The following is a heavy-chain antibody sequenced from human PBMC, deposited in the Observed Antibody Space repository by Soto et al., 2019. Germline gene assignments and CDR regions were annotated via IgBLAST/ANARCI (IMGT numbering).Heavy chain of an antibody. CDR2: IYPGDSDI. Sequence: PGESLKISCKGSGYSFTSYWIAWVRQVPGKGLELMGVIYPGDSDIRYSPSFQGQVTISADKSISTAYLQWSSLKASDSAMYFCARHYYYDSSYYYPTNPQLPLDFWAQGTPVTVSS. CDR1: GYSFTSYW. V-gene: IGHV5-51*01. CDR3: ARHYYYDSSYYYPTNPQLPLDF. D-gene: IGHD3-22*01. J-gene: IGHJ4*02.